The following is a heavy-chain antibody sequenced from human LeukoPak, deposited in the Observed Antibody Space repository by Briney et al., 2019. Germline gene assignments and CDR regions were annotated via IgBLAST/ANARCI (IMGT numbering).Heavy chain of an antibody. V-gene: IGHV3-48*01. CDR1: GFIFSNYN. J-gene: IGHJ4*02. D-gene: IGHD6-19*01. CDR3: ARDADSGWYWIDY. CDR2: ISNGSSTV. Sequence: GGSLRLSCVAPGFIFSNYNMNWVRQAPGKGLEWVSYISNGSSTVYYADSVKGRFTISRDNAKNSLFLQINSPRAEDKAVYYCARDADSGWYWIDYWGQGTLVTVSS.